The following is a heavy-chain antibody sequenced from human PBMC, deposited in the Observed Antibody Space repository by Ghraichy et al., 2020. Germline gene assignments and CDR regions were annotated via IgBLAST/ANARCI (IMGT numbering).Heavy chain of an antibody. V-gene: IGHV3-23*01. CDR3: ASRTAFDI. Sequence: LSLTCAASGLTFSSYAMSWVRQAPGKGLEWVSIISGGGGSTDYADSVKGRFTISRDNSKNTLYLQMNSLRADDTAVYYCASRTAFDIWGQGTMVTVSS. J-gene: IGHJ3*02. CDR2: ISGGGGST. CDR1: GLTFSSYA.